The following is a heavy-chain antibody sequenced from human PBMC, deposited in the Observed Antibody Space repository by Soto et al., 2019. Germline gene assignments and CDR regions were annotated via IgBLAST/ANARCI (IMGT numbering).Heavy chain of an antibody. CDR1: GGSISSSSYY. V-gene: IGHV4-39*01. Sequence: SETLSLTYTVSGGSISSSSYYWGWIRQPPGKGLEWIGSIYYSGSTYSNPSRKSRVTISVDTSKNQFSLRLSSVTAADTAVYYCARHSDCSGGSCYSEYFAVGNWFDPWGQGTLVTVSS. J-gene: IGHJ5*02. D-gene: IGHD2-15*01. CDR3: ARHSDCSGGSCYSEYFAVGNWFDP. CDR2: IYYSGST.